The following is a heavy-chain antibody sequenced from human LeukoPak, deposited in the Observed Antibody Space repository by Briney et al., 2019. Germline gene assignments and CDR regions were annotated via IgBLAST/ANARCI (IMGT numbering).Heavy chain of an antibody. CDR2: IYTSGSN. D-gene: IGHD3-22*01. Sequence: SETLSLTCTVSGGSISSYYWSWIRQPPGKGLEWIGYIYTSGSNNYNPSLKSRVTISVGTSKNQFSLKLSSVTAADTAVYYCARLAGYYYDSSGYNWFDPWGQGTLVTVSS. CDR1: GGSISSYY. CDR3: ARLAGYYYDSSGYNWFDP. V-gene: IGHV4-4*09. J-gene: IGHJ5*02.